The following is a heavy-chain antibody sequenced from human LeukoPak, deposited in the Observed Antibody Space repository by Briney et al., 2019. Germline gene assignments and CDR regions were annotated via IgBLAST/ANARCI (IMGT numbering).Heavy chain of an antibody. D-gene: IGHD3-22*01. CDR1: GYTFTSYD. J-gene: IGHJ3*02. CDR2: MNPNSGNT. V-gene: IGHV1-8*01. CDR3: ARGRLESFSYYYDSSGYYSDAFDI. Sequence: ASVKVSCKAAGYTFTSYDINWVRQAPGQGLEWMGWMNPNSGNTVYAQKFQGRVTMTRNTSISTAYMELSSLRSEDTAAYYCARGRLESFSYYYDSSGYYSDAFDIWGQGTMVTVSS.